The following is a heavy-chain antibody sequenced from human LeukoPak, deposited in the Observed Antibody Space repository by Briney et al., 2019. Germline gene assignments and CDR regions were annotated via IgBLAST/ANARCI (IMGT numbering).Heavy chain of an antibody. D-gene: IGHD5-12*01. CDR2: IHYSGST. CDR3: ARLPFNSGYEYIDY. J-gene: IGHJ4*02. CDR1: GGSIGSYY. Sequence: SETLSLTCTVSGGSIGSYYWSWIRQPPGKGLEYIGYIHYSGSTNYNPSLKSRVTISVDKSKNQFSLKLSSVTAADTAVYSCARLPFNSGYEYIDYWGQGTLVIVSS. V-gene: IGHV4-59*12.